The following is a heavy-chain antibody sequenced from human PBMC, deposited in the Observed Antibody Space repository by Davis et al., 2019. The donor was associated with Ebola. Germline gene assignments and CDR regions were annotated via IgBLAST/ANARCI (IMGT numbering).Heavy chain of an antibody. D-gene: IGHD3-22*01. CDR2: ISGSGGST. V-gene: IGHV3-23*01. Sequence: GESLKISCAASGFTFSDYYMSWIRQAPGKGLEWVSAISGSGGSTYYADSVKGRFTISRDNSKNTLYLQMNSLRAEDTAVYYCANWVGDSSGYYSNYYYYGMDVWGQGTTVTVSS. J-gene: IGHJ6*02. CDR1: GFTFSDYY. CDR3: ANWVGDSSGYYSNYYYYGMDV.